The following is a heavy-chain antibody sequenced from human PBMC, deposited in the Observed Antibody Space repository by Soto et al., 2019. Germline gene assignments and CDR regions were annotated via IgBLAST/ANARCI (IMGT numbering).Heavy chain of an antibody. V-gene: IGHV3-30*18. CDR3: AKAARGDYYDSSGSSPRAGIDAFDI. J-gene: IGHJ3*02. CDR2: ISYDGSNK. Sequence: GGSLRLSCAASGFTFSSYGMHWVRQAPGKGLEWVAVISYDGSNKYYADSVKGRFTISRDNSKNTLYLQMNSLRAEDTAVYYCAKAARGDYYDSSGSSPRAGIDAFDIWGQGTMVTVSS. CDR1: GFTFSSYG. D-gene: IGHD3-22*01.